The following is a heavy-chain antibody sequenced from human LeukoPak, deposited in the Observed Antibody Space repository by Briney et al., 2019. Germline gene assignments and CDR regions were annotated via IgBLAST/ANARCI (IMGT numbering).Heavy chain of an antibody. D-gene: IGHD3-3*01. CDR2: FSYSGNT. CDR1: GASISSYY. CDR3: ARDQYDTWSRRGNSDS. J-gene: IGHJ4*02. Sequence: SETLSLTCTVSGASISSYYWSWIRQPPGKGLEWIGYFSYSGNTNYSPSLKSRVTISIDTSKNQFSLKLNSVTAADTAVFYCARDQYDTWSRRGNSDSWGQGTLVIVSS. V-gene: IGHV4-59*01.